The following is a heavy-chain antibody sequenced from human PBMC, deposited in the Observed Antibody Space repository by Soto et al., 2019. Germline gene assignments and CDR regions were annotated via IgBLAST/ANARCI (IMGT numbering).Heavy chain of an antibody. CDR3: ARAPQVLRVYAIRRDGHWFDP. CDR1: GGSFCGYY. V-gene: IGHV4-34*01. D-gene: IGHD2-8*01. Sequence: QVQLQQWGAGLLKPSETLSLTCAVYGGSFCGYYWRWIRQPPGTGLACLGEINHSGSTNYHPSLKSRVTISVDTSKNQYALKLSAVTAADTAVYYCARAPQVLRVYAIRRDGHWFDPWGQGTLVTVSS. J-gene: IGHJ5*02. CDR2: INHSGST.